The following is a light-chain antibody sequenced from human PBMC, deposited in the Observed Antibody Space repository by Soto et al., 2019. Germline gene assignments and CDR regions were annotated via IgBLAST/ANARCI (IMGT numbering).Light chain of an antibody. Sequence: DIQMAQSPSTLSASVGDRVTITCRTSQSISVLLAWYQQKPGTAPTLLIYAASTLLSGVPSRFSGSGSGTDFTLTISSLQPEDVATYYCQKYNTAPLTFGQGTKVDIK. CDR3: QKYNTAPLT. J-gene: IGKJ1*01. CDR2: AAS. CDR1: QSISVL. V-gene: IGKV1-27*01.